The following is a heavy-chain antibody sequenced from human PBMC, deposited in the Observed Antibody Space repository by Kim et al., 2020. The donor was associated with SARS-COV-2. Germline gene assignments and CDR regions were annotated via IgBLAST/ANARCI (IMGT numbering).Heavy chain of an antibody. J-gene: IGHJ4*02. V-gene: IGHV3-30*12. CDR1: GFTFSNYG. D-gene: IGHD1-1*01. CDR2: ITNDGSNK. Sequence: GGSLRLSCVASGFTFSNYGMQWVRQAPGKGLEWVAAITNDGSNKFYLDSVKGRFTISRDNSKNTLSLQMNSLRAEDTAVYYCACYSGTSVKVGYWGQGTLVTVSS. CDR3: ACYSGTSVKVGY.